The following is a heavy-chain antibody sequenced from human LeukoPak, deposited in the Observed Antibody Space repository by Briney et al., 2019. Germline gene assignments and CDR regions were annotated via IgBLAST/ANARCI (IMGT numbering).Heavy chain of an antibody. V-gene: IGHV4-61*02. J-gene: IGHJ5*02. D-gene: IGHD6-6*01. Sequence: SETLSLTCTVSGDSISSGTYYWNWIRQPAGKGLEWIGRVYSSGNTNYNPSLKSRVTISIDTSKNQFSLKPSSVTAADTAAYYCARGVGSSSSNWFDPWGQGTLVTVSS. CDR3: ARGVGSSSSNWFDP. CDR2: VYSSGNT. CDR1: GDSISSGTYY.